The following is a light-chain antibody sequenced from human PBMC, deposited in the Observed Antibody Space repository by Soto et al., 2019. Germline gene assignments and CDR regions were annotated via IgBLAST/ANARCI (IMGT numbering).Light chain of an antibody. CDR1: QGISRW. J-gene: IGKJ2*01. V-gene: IGKV1-12*01. CDR2: AAS. Sequence: DVQRTQSPSSVYASVGDRVTITCRASQGISRWLAWDQLKPWKAPKVLIYAASSLESGVSSRFSGSGSGTDFTLTISTLQPEDLATYYCQQADSFPYTFGQGTKLEL. CDR3: QQADSFPYT.